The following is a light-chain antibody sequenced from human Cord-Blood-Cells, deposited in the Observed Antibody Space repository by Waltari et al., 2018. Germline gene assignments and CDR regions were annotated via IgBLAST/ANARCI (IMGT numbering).Light chain of an antibody. V-gene: IGKV3-11*01. J-gene: IGKJ1*01. CDR3: QQRSNWPPT. Sequence: EIVLTQTPATLPLSPGERATLSGRASQSVSSYIAWYQQKPGQAPRLLIYDASNRATGIPARFSGRGSETDFTLTISSLEPEDFAVYYCQQRSNWPPTFGQGTEVEIE. CDR1: QSVSSY. CDR2: DAS.